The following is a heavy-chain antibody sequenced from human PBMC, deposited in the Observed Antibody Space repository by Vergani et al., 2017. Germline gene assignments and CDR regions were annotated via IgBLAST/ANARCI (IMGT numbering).Heavy chain of an antibody. J-gene: IGHJ4*02. V-gene: IGHV3-23*01. CDR3: AKLGVVSGWYVIDY. D-gene: IGHD6-19*01. Sequence: EVQLLESGGGLVQPGGSLRLSCAASGFTFSSYAMSWVRRAPGKGLEGVSAISGRGGSTYYADSVKGRFTISRDNSKKTLYLQMNSLRAEDTAVYYCAKLGVVSGWYVIDYWGQGTLVTVSS. CDR2: ISGRGGST. CDR1: GFTFSSYA.